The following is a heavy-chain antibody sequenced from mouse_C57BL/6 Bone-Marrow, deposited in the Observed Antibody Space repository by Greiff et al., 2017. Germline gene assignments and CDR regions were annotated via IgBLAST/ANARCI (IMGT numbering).Heavy chain of an antibody. V-gene: IGHV1-69*01. CDR2: IDPSDSYT. CDR1: GYTFTSYW. J-gene: IGHJ4*01. D-gene: IGHD1-1*01. CDR3: ARTGVYYYGSSYAMDY. Sequence: QVQLQQPGAELVMPGASVKLSCKASGYTFTSYWMHWVKQRPGQGLEWIGEIDPSDSYTNYNQKFKGKSTLTVDKSSSPAYMQLSSLTSEDSAVYYCARTGVYYYGSSYAMDYGGQGTSVTVSS.